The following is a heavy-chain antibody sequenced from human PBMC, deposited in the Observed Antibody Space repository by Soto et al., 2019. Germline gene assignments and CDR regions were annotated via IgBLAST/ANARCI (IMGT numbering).Heavy chain of an antibody. CDR1: GYLFTAYS. V-gene: IGHV1-46*01. J-gene: IGHJ1*01. Sequence: GASVKVSCKASGYLFTAYSMHWVRLAPGQGLEWMGVVNPSGGSTKYAQNFQGRVTMTRDTSTTTIYMELSSLRSGDTAIYYCAREENCSGGTCYSEYFHRWGQGTLVTVSS. CDR3: AREENCSGGTCYSEYFHR. CDR2: VNPSGGST. D-gene: IGHD2-15*01.